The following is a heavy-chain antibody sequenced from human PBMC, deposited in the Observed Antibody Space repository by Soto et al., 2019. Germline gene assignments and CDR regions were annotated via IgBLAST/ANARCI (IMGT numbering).Heavy chain of an antibody. V-gene: IGHV4-30-2*01. J-gene: IGHJ4*01. CDR1: GGSINSGGYS. CDR2: IYHTGTT. Sequence: SETLSLTCTVSGGSINSGGYSWTWIRQPPGKGLEWIGFIYHTGTTYYNPSLKSRVTISVDRSKNQFSLKLNSVTAADTAVYYCRRVVSHSGQGTLVTGSA. CDR3: RRVVSH. D-gene: IGHD3-22*01.